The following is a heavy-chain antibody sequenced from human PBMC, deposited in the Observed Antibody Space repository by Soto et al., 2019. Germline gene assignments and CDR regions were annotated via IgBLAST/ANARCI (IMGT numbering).Heavy chain of an antibody. Sequence: EVQLLESGGGLVQPGGSLRLSCAASDFTLSSYGMTWVRQPPGKGLEWVSTIRGRGATTYYADSVKGRFTISRDYSKNTLYLQMNSLRVDDTAVYFCAKDVNYDVLAGYYYYWGQGTRVTVSS. CDR2: IRGRGATT. CDR3: AKDVNYDVLAGYYYY. J-gene: IGHJ4*02. V-gene: IGHV3-23*01. D-gene: IGHD3-9*01. CDR1: DFTLSSYG.